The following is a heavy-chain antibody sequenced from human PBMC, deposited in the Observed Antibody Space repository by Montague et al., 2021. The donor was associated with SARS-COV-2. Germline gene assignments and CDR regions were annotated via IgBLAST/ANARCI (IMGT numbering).Heavy chain of an antibody. CDR3: ARIWGATRGDAFDI. J-gene: IGHJ3*02. CDR1: GFSLGTSGMC. CDR2: IDWDDDK. Sequence: PALVKPTQTLTLTCTFSGFSLGTSGMCVNWIRQPPGKALEWLALIDWDDDKYYSTSLTTRLTISKDTSKNQVVLTMTNMDPVDTATYYCARIWGATRGDAFDIWGQGTMVTVSS. D-gene: IGHD1-26*01. V-gene: IGHV2-70*01.